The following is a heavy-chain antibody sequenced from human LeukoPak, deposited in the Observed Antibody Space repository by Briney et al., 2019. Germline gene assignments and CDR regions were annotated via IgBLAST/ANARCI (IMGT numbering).Heavy chain of an antibody. CDR3: ARDRTIFGVVNYMDV. CDR2: IYYSGST. V-gene: IGHV4-59*01. J-gene: IGHJ6*03. CDR1: GGSISSYY. Sequence: SETLSLTCTVSGGSISSYYWSWIRQPPGKGLEWIGYIYYSGSTNYNPSLKSRVTISVDTSKNRFSLKLSSVTAADTAVYYCARDRTIFGVVNYMDVWGKGTTVTVSS. D-gene: IGHD3-3*01.